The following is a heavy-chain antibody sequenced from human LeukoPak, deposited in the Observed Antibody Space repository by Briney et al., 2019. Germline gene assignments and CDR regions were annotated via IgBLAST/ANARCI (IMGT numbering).Heavy chain of an antibody. CDR2: IIPILGIA. Sequence: SVKVSCKASGGTFSSYAISWVRQAPGQGLEWMGRIIPILGIANYAQKFQGRVTITADKSTSTAYMELSSLRSEDKAVYYCARDPPGIAVAGTGWFDPWGQGTLVTVSS. CDR1: GGTFSSYA. D-gene: IGHD6-19*01. CDR3: ARDPPGIAVAGTGWFDP. V-gene: IGHV1-69*04. J-gene: IGHJ5*02.